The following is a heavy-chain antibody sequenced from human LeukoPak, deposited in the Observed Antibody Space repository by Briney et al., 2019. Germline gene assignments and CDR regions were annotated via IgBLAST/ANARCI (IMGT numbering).Heavy chain of an antibody. CDR1: GYIFTIYY. V-gene: IGHV1-46*01. CDR2: INPSSGST. Sequence: ASVKVSFKASGYIFTIYYMHWVRQAPGQGLERMGIINPSSGSTSYAQKFQDRVKMTRDTSRSTVYMELSSLRSEDTAVYYCARRAGDHYYFDYWGQGTLVTVSA. J-gene: IGHJ4*02. D-gene: IGHD7-27*01. CDR3: ARRAGDHYYFDY.